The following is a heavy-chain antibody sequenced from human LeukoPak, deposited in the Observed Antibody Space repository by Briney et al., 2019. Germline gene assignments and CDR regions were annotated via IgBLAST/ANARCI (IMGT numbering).Heavy chain of an antibody. CDR3: ARDPNWNYGHMDY. CDR1: GYTFTGYY. D-gene: IGHD1-7*01. Sequence: ASVMVSCKASGYTFTGYYMHWVRQAPGQGPEWMGWINPNSGDTNYAQKFQGRVTMTRDTSISTAYMELSRLRSDDTAVYYCARDPNWNYGHMDYWGQGTLVTVSS. CDR2: INPNSGDT. V-gene: IGHV1-2*02. J-gene: IGHJ4*02.